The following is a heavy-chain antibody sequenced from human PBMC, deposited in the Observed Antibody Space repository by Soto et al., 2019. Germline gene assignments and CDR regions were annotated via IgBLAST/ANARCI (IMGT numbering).Heavy chain of an antibody. CDR2: INPGDSDT. V-gene: IGHV5-51*01. D-gene: IGHD4-17*01. CDR1: GFSFSKYK. J-gene: IGHJ6*02. Sequence: PGESLKISCEGSGFSFSKYKIGWVRQMPGKGLEWMGIINPGDSDTRYSPSFQGQVTISADKSISTAYLQWSTLKASDTATYYCATSSGDSYYYYYGMDVWGQGTTVTVSS. CDR3: ATSSGDSYYYYYGMDV.